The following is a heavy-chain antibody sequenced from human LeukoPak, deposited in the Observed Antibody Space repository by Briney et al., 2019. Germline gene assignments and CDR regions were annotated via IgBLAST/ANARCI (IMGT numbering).Heavy chain of an antibody. CDR1: GFTFSDYA. CDR3: ARHDRFIPY. Sequence: GGSLRLSCVASGFTFSDYAIRWVRQAPGKGLEWVSGISDSGGSTYYADSVKGRCTISRVNSKNTVSLQMNNLRAEDTAVYFCARHDRFIPYWGRGTLVTVTS. J-gene: IGHJ4*02. CDR2: ISDSGGST. D-gene: IGHD3-16*01. V-gene: IGHV3-23*01.